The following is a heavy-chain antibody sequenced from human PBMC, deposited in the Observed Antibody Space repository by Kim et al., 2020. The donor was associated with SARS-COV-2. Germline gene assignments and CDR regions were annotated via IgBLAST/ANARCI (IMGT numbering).Heavy chain of an antibody. J-gene: IGHJ5*02. Sequence: GGSLRLSCAASGFTFTDYYMSWIRQAPGKGLEWISYISGGADHIYYGDSVKGRFTISRDNAKKSLYLQMNSLRAEDTAGYHCARVWPSAAGGNWLDPGR. CDR2: ISGGADHI. V-gene: IGHV3-11*01. CDR3: ARVWPSAAGGNWLDP. CDR1: GFTFTDYY. D-gene: IGHD2-8*02.